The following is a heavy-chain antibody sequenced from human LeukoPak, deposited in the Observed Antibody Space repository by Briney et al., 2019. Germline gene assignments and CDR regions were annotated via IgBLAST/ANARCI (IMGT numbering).Heavy chain of an antibody. CDR2: IYYSGST. V-gene: IGHV4-31*03. J-gene: IGHJ6*02. CDR3: ARDGVVVPAAIPDSVYYYYYGMDV. Sequence: SETLSLTCTVSGGSISSGGYYWSWIRQHPGKGLEWIGYIYYSGSTYYNPSLKSRVTISVDTSKNQFSLKLSSVTAADTAVYYCARDGVVVPAAIPDSVYYYYYGMDVWGQGTTVTVSS. D-gene: IGHD2-2*02. CDR1: GGSISSGGYY.